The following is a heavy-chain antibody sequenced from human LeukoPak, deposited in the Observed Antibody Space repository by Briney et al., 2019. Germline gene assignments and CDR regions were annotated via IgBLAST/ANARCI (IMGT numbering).Heavy chain of an antibody. CDR3: TREPPEYCGGDC. V-gene: IGHV3-49*04. CDR1: GFTFDEYA. CDR2: VRGKPNGGTT. D-gene: IGHD2-21*01. Sequence: TGGSLRLSCRVSGFTFDEYAMSWVRQAPGKGLEWVAFVRGKPNGGTTEYAASVKGRFTISRDDSKSIAYLQMNSLKTEDTAIYYCTREPPEYCGGDCWGQGTLVTVSS. J-gene: IGHJ4*02.